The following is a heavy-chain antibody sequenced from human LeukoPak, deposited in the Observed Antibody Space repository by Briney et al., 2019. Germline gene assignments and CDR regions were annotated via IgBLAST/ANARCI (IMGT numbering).Heavy chain of an antibody. J-gene: IGHJ4*02. CDR2: IGSDNKP. CDR1: GFTFSAYA. D-gene: IGHD3-22*01. CDR3: AKDRQSRGSLGFDY. Sequence: GGSLRLSCEASGFTFSAYAMTWVRQAPGKGLEWVSSIGSDNKPHYSESVKGRFAISRDNSKSMLYVQMNSLRAEDTAVYYCAKDRQSRGSLGFDYWGQGALVIVSS. V-gene: IGHV3-23*01.